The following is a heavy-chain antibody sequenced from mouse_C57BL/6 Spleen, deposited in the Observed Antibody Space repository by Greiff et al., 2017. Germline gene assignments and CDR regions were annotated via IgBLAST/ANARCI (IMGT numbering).Heavy chain of an antibody. V-gene: IGHV1-50*01. CDR1: GYTFTSYW. CDR3: ARKAPQENYFDY. J-gene: IGHJ2*01. CDR2: IDPSDSYT. Sequence: QVQLQQPGAELVKPGASVKLSCKASGYTFTSYWMQWVKQRPGQGLEWIGEIDPSDSYTNYNQQFKGKATLTVDTSSSTAYMQLSSLTSEDSAVYYCARKAPQENYFDYWGQGTTLTVSS.